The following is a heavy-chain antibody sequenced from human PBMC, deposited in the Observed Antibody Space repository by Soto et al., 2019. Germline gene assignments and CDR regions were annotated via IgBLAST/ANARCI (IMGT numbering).Heavy chain of an antibody. CDR2: IYYSGST. D-gene: IGHD2-15*01. V-gene: IGHV4-59*01. Sequence: PSETLSLTCTVSGGSISSYYWSWIRQPPGKGLEWIGYIYYSGSTNYNPSLKSRVTISVDTSKNQFSLKLSSVTAADTAVYYCARDRSFCSGGSCHNWFDPWGQGTLVTVSS. CDR1: GGSISSYY. J-gene: IGHJ5*02. CDR3: ARDRSFCSGGSCHNWFDP.